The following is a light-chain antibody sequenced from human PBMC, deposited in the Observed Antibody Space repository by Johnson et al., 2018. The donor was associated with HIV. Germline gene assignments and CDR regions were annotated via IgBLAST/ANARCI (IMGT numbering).Light chain of an antibody. CDR2: DNN. CDR1: SSNIGNNY. J-gene: IGLJ1*01. CDR3: GTWDSILSAFYV. Sequence: QSVLTQPPSVSAAPGQKVTISCSGSSSNIGNNYVSWYQQIPGTAPKLLIYDNNKRPSGIPDRFSGSKSGTSATLGITGLQTGDEADYYCGTWDSILSAFYVFGTGTKVTVL. V-gene: IGLV1-51*01.